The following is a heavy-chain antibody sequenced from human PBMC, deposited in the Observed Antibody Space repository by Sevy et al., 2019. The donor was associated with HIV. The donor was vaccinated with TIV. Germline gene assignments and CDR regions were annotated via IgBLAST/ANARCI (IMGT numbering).Heavy chain of an antibody. Sequence: GESLKISCTVSGFIFSRYSMNWVRQAPGKGLEWISYTSGNSGAIYYPDSVKGRFTVSRDNANNALFLQMSSLKDDDTALYYCARGPDCGGDCDVGFYYPLDVWGQGTTVTVSS. CDR2: TSGNSGAI. V-gene: IGHV3-48*02. J-gene: IGHJ6*02. CDR3: ARGPDCGGDCDVGFYYPLDV. CDR1: GFIFSRYS. D-gene: IGHD2-21*02.